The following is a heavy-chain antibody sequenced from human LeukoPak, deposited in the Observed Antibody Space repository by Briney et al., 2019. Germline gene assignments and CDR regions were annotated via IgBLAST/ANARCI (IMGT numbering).Heavy chain of an antibody. D-gene: IGHD3-22*01. CDR3: ARDPYDSSGYYVDFQH. J-gene: IGHJ1*01. V-gene: IGHV3-21*01. CDR1: GFTFSSYS. CDR2: ISSSSSYI. Sequence: GGSLRLSCAASGFTFSSYSMNWVRQAPGKGLEWVSSISSSSSYIYYADSVKGRFTISRDNAKNSLYLQMNSLRAEDTAVYYCARDPYDSSGYYVDFQHWGQGTLVTVSS.